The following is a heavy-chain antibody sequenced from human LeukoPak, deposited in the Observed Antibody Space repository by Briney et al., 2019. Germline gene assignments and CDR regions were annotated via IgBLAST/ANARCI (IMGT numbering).Heavy chain of an antibody. CDR1: GFTVSNNY. J-gene: IGHJ4*02. CDR3: ANQED. Sequence: GGSLRLSCIVSGFTVSNNYMSWVRQAPGKGLEWVSVIYTAGETYYADSVKGRFTISRDISKNTVYLQMNSLRADDTAMYYCANQEDWGQGTLVTVSS. CDR2: IYTAGET. V-gene: IGHV3-53*05.